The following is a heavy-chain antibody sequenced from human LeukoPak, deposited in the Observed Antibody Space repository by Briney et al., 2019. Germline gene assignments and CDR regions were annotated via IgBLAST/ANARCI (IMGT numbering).Heavy chain of an antibody. CDR3: AREVVAAPGTVDY. Sequence: PSETLSLTCGVYDESFSGYYWSWIRQPPGKGLEWIGQIKHTGSTNYSPSLMSRVTISVDTSKNQFSLKLTSVTAADTAVYYCAREVVAAPGTVDYWGQGTLVTVSS. J-gene: IGHJ4*02. CDR2: IKHTGST. CDR1: DESFSGYY. V-gene: IGHV4-34*01. D-gene: IGHD6-13*01.